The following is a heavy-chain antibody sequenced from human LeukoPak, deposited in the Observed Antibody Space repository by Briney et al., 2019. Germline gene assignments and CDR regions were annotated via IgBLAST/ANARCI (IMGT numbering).Heavy chain of an antibody. J-gene: IGHJ4*02. CDR1: GGTLSDHV. Sequence: SVKVSCKASGGTLSDHVISWVRQAPGHGLEWMGGIIPLKGTSKLTQKLQDRATISADESTNTVYMEVRSLRSEDTALYYCATYDVLTGFEYWGQGTLVIVSS. CDR2: IIPLKGTS. V-gene: IGHV1-69*13. D-gene: IGHD3-9*01. CDR3: ATYDVLTGFEY.